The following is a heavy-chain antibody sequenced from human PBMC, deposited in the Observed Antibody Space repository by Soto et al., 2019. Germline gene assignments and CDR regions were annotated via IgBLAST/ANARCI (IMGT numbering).Heavy chain of an antibody. CDR2: ISYDGSNK. D-gene: IGHD6-19*01. CDR3: AKDWGNEAVAGQTSPDY. V-gene: IGHV3-30*18. Sequence: QVQLVESVGGVVQPGRSLRLSCAASGFTFSSYGMHWVRQAPGKGLEWVAVISYDGSNKYYADSVKGRFTISRDNSKNTLYLQMNSLRAEDTAVYYCAKDWGNEAVAGQTSPDYWGQGTLVTVSS. J-gene: IGHJ4*02. CDR1: GFTFSSYG.